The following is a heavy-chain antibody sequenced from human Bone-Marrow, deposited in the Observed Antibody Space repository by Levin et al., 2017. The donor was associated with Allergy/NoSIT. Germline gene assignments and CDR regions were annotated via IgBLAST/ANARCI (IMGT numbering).Heavy chain of an antibody. CDR1: GGSLNDYS. V-gene: IGHV4-34*01. D-gene: IGHD3-16*02. CDR3: ARGSQANRKARVYWYFDL. Sequence: SETLSLTCAVYGGSLNDYSWNWVRQPPGKSLEWLGEIHHSGSTNYNPSLKSRFTISVEMSKNQISLNLTSVTAADTGLYYCARGSQANRKARVYWYFDLWGRETLVTVSS. CDR2: IHHSGST. J-gene: IGHJ2*01.